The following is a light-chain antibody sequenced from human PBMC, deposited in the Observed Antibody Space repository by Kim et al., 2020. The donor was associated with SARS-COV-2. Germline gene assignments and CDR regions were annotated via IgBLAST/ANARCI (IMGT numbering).Light chain of an antibody. J-gene: IGLJ1*01. CDR1: KLGSRY. CDR2: QDN. V-gene: IGLV3-1*01. Sequence: YELTQPPSVSVSPGQTASITCSGNKLGSRYVSWYQQRPGQSPVVVIYQDNTRPTGIPERFSGSNSGNTATLTISGTQAMDEADYYCQAWDSRTSYVFGSGTKVTVL. CDR3: QAWDSRTSYV.